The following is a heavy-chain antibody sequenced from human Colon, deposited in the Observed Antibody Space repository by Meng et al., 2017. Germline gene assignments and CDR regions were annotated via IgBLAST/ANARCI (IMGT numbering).Heavy chain of an antibody. CDR3: AREGNKGQQVEEFDY. Sequence: QGELMTSGAGGQQPGASVTVACKASGYTFTAYYVHWVRQAHGQGLEWMGRINPNTVDTNDAQKFQGRVTMTRDTSISTAYMELNRLSSDDTAVYYCAREGNKGQQVEEFDYWGQGTLVTVSS. V-gene: IGHV1-2*06. J-gene: IGHJ4*02. D-gene: IGHD6-13*01. CDR1: GYTFTAYY. CDR2: INPNTVDT.